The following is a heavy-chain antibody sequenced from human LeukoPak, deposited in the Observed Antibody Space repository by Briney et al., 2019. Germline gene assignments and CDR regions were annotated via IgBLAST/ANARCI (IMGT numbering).Heavy chain of an antibody. V-gene: IGHV3-30-3*01. CDR2: ISYDGGNQ. Sequence: PGRSLRLFCAASGLPFNSYAMLWVRQAPGKGLEWVADISYDGGNQYYADSVKGRFTISRDNSKNMLYLHMNNLRAEDTAVYYCARDSGTQHIDYWGQGTLVTVSS. CDR1: GLPFNSYA. CDR3: ARDSGTQHIDY. D-gene: IGHD1/OR15-1a*01. J-gene: IGHJ4*02.